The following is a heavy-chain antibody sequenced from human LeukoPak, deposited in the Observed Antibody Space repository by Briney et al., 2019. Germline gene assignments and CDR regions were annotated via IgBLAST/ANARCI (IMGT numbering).Heavy chain of an antibody. CDR3: ARDSLSRYDFWSGYLSGAFDI. CDR2: IYYSGST. V-gene: IGHV4-31*03. D-gene: IGHD3-3*01. Sequence: PSETLSLTCTVSGGSISSGGYYWSWIRQHPGKGLEWIGYIYYSGSTYYNPSLKSRVTISVDTSKNQFSLKLSSVTAADTAVYYCARDSLSRYDFWSGYLSGAFDIWGQGTMVTVSS. CDR1: GGSISSGGYY. J-gene: IGHJ3*02.